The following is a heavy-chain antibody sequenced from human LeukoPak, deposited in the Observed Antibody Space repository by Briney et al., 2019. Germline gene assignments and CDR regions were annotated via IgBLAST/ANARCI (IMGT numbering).Heavy chain of an antibody. Sequence: SETLSLTCTVSGGSIGSYYWNWIRQPPGKGLEWIGYIHYSGSTNHNASLKSRVTISVDTSKNQFSLKLSSVTAADTAVYYCARDGVAGGFDCWGQGTLVTVSS. CDR1: GGSIGSYY. CDR2: IHYSGST. V-gene: IGHV4-59*01. J-gene: IGHJ4*02. CDR3: ARDGVAGGFDC. D-gene: IGHD6-19*01.